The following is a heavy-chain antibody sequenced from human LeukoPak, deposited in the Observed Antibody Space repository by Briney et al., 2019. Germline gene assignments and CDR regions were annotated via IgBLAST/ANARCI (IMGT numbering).Heavy chain of an antibody. CDR3: ARHEIGIAVAGVFDY. J-gene: IGHJ4*02. CDR1: GGSISSSSYY. CDR2: IYYSGST. V-gene: IGHV4-39*01. Sequence: SETLSLTCTVSGGSISSSSYYWGCIRQPPGKGLEWIVSIYYSGSTYYNPSLKSRFTISVDTSKNQFSLELGSVTAADTAVYYCARHEIGIAVAGVFDYWGQGTLVTVSS. D-gene: IGHD6-19*01.